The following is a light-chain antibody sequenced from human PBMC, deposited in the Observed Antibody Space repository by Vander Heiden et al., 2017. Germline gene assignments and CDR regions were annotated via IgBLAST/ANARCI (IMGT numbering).Light chain of an antibody. V-gene: IGKV1-5*03. CDR3: QQYNNYRT. CDR1: QSISSW. CDR2: KAS. J-gene: IGKJ1*01. Sequence: DVQMTKSTPTLSAAVGDRVTITCRASQSISSWLAWYQQKPGKAPKLLIYKASTLHSGVPSRFSGSGSGTEFTLTISSLQPDDFATYYCQQYNNYRTFGQGTKVEIK.